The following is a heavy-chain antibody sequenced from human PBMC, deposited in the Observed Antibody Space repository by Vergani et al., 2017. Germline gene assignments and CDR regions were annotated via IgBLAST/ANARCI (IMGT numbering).Heavy chain of an antibody. D-gene: IGHD3-22*01. J-gene: IGHJ3*02. CDR1: GFTFGDYA. CDR3: TRPPYYYDSSGQYDAFDI. CDR2: IRSKAYGGTT. V-gene: IGHV3-49*03. Sequence: EVQLLESGGGLVQPGRSLRLSCTASGFTFGDYAMSWFRQAPGKGLEWVGFIRSKAYGGTTEYAASVKGRFTISRDDSKSIAYLQMNSLKTEDTAVYYCTRPPYYYDSSGQYDAFDIWGQGTMVTVSS.